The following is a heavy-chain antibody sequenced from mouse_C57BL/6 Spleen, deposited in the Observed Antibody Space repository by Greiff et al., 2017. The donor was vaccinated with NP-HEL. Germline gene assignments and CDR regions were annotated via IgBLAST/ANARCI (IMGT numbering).Heavy chain of an antibody. CDR1: GYSITSGYY. CDR3: ARDGYYGSSPYWYFDV. D-gene: IGHD1-1*01. J-gene: IGHJ1*03. CDR2: ISYDGSN. Sequence: VQLKESGPGLVKPSQSLSLTCSVTGYSITSGYYWNWIRQFPGNKLEWMGYISYDGSNNYNPSLKNRISITRDTSKNQFFLKLNSVTTEDTATYYCARDGYYGSSPYWYFDVWGTGTTVTVSS. V-gene: IGHV3-6*01.